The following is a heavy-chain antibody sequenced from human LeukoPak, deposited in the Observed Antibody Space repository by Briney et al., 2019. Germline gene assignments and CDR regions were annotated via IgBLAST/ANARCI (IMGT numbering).Heavy chain of an antibody. CDR3: ARDPEIGRTADGLDI. J-gene: IGHJ3*02. CDR2: ISAYNGNT. D-gene: IGHD5-24*01. Sequence: GASVKVSCKASGYTFTSYGISWVRQAPGQGLEWMGWISAYNGNTNYAQKLQGRVTMTTDTSTSTAYMELSSLRSEDTAVYYCARDPEIGRTADGLDIWGQGTMVTVSS. V-gene: IGHV1-18*01. CDR1: GYTFTSYG.